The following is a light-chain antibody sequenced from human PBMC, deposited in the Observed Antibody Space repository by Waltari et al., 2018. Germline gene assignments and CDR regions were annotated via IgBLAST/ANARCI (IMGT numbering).Light chain of an antibody. V-gene: IGLV2-11*01. Sequence: QSALTQPRSVSGPPGQSVTISCTGTSRDVGGSHFVSWFQQLPGSAPKLLIYDVSERPPELPDRFSGSKSANTASLTISGLQAEDEADYYCCSYVDTYTYVFGPGTRVIVL. CDR1: SRDVGGSHF. J-gene: IGLJ1*01. CDR3: CSYVDTYTYV. CDR2: DVS.